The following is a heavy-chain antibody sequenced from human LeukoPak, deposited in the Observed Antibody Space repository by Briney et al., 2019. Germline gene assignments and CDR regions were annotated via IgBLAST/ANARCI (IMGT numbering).Heavy chain of an antibody. D-gene: IGHD3-10*01. Sequence: GGSLRLSCAASGFTVSSNYMSWVRQAPGKGLEWASVIYSGGSTYYADSVKGRFTISRDNSKNTLYLQMNSLRAEDTAVYYCARSLLVQAFDIWGQGTMVTVSS. V-gene: IGHV3-66*01. CDR3: ARSLLVQAFDI. CDR2: IYSGGST. CDR1: GFTVSSNY. J-gene: IGHJ3*02.